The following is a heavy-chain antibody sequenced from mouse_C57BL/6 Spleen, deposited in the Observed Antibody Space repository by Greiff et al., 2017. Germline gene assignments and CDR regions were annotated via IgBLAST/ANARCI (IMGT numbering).Heavy chain of an antibody. CDR2: INPNNGGT. D-gene: IGHD1-1*01. J-gene: IGHJ2*01. Sequence: VQLQQSGPELVKPGASVKMSCKASGYTFTDYNMHWVKQSHGKSLEWIGYINPNNGGTSYNQQFKGKATLTVKKASSTAYMELRSLTSEDSAVYYGARGTVAHFDYWGQGTTLTVSA. V-gene: IGHV1-22*01. CDR1: GYTFTDYN. CDR3: ARGTVAHFDY.